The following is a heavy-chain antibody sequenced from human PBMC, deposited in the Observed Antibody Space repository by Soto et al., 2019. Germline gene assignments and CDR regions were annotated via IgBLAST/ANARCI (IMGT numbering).Heavy chain of an antibody. CDR1: GGTFSSYA. CDR2: IIPIFGTA. D-gene: IGHD3-16*02. J-gene: IGHJ4*02. CDR3: ARIGREDDYVWGSYRSPLDY. Sequence: QVQLVQSGAEVKKPGSSVKVSCKASGGTFSSYAISWVRQAPGQGLEWMGGIIPIFGTANYAQKFQGRVMITADESTSTAYMELSSLRSEDTAVYYCARIGREDDYVWGSYRSPLDYWGQGTLVTVSS. V-gene: IGHV1-69*01.